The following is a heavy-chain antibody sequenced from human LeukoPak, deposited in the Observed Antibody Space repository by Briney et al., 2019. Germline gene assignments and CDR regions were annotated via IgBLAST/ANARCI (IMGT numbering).Heavy chain of an antibody. CDR2: IRSSGVTI. D-gene: IGHD3-22*01. CDR1: GFIFGVYE. J-gene: IGHJ6*03. Sequence: PGGSLRLSCAASGFIFGVYEMNWVRQAPGRGLEWIAYIRSSGVTIYYADSLEGRFTISRDNAKNSLYLQMNSLRVEDTAVYYCAGGDKPEAGRLGRGPPIYYHYMDVWGKGTTVTVS. V-gene: IGHV3-48*03. CDR3: AGGDKPEAGRLGRGPPIYYHYMDV.